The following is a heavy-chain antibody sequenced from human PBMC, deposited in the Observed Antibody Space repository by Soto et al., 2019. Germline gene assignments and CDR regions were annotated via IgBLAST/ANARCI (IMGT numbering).Heavy chain of an antibody. CDR1: GFTFSSYS. V-gene: IGHV3-21*01. J-gene: IGHJ6*02. Sequence: GGSLRLSCAASGFTFSSYSMNWVRQAPGKGLEWVSSISSSSSYIYYADSVKGRFTISRDNAKNSLYLQMNSLRAEDTAVYYCARQYGSSSFYYYYGMDVWGQGATVTVSS. D-gene: IGHD6-6*01. CDR3: ARQYGSSSFYYYYGMDV. CDR2: ISSSSSYI.